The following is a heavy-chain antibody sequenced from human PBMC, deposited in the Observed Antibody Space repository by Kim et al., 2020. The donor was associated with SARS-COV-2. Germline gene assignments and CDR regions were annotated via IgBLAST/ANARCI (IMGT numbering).Heavy chain of an antibody. CDR3: ARLALVSSRWYWFDP. Sequence: SVNGRFAISRNNAKNSLYLQMNSLRAEHSAVYYCARLALVSSRWYWFDPWGQGTLVTVSS. V-gene: IGHV3-11*03. D-gene: IGHD6-13*01. J-gene: IGHJ5*02.